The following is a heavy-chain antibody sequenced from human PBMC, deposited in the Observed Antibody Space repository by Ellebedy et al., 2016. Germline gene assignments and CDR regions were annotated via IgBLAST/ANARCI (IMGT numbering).Heavy chain of an antibody. Sequence: ASVKVSCXASGYTFTSYGISWVRQAPGQGLEWMGWISAYNGNTNYAQKLQGRVTMTTDTSTSTAYMELRSLRSDDTAVYYCAREQSYGDYGDYWGQGTLVTVSS. D-gene: IGHD4-17*01. V-gene: IGHV1-18*01. CDR1: GYTFTSYG. CDR3: AREQSYGDYGDY. CDR2: ISAYNGNT. J-gene: IGHJ4*02.